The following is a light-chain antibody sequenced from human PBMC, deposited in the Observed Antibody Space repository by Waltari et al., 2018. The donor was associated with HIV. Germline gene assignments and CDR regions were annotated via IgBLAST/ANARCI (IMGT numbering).Light chain of an antibody. J-gene: IGKJ1*01. Sequence: IVITQSPSSLSASVGDTIFITCRAGEDIRNDLSWYQQKPGQAPKLLIYGASNLQTGFPSRFRGSGSGRGFTLTIASLQPDDVALYFCLQDLTFPWTFGQGTKVEIK. CDR3: LQDLTFPWT. V-gene: IGKV1-6*01. CDR1: EDIRND. CDR2: GAS.